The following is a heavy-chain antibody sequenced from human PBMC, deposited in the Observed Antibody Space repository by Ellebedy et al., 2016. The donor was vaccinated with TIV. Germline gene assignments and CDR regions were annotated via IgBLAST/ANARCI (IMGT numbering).Heavy chain of an antibody. J-gene: IGHJ4*02. CDR3: ARLAGISSWYAEY. D-gene: IGHD6-13*01. CDR1: GFTFSCCA. V-gene: IGHV3-23*01. CDR2: ISNSGDTT. Sequence: PGGSLRLSCAASGFTFSCCAMSWVRQPPGKGLEWVSVISNSGDTTYADYVKSRFTISRDNSKDTLLLQMNSLRAEDTGVYYCARLAGISSWYAEYWGQGTLVTVSS.